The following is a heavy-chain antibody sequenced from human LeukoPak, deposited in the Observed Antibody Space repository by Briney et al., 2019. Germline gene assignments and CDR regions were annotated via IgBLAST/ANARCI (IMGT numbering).Heavy chain of an antibody. CDR2: ISSSSYI. V-gene: IGHV3-21*01. D-gene: IGHD3-22*01. CDR1: GFTFSTYS. Sequence: GGSLRLSCAASGFTFSTYSMNWVRQAPGKGLEWVSSISSSSYIYYADSVKGRFTISRDNSKNTLYLQMNSLRAEDTAVYYCARESYYDSSGYAFDIWGQGTMVTVSS. J-gene: IGHJ3*02. CDR3: ARESYYDSSGYAFDI.